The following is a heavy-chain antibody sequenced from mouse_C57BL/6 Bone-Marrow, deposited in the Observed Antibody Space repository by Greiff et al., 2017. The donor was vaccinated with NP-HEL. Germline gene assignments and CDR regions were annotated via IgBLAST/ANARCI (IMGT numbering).Heavy chain of an antibody. Sequence: DVMLVESGGGLVQPGEPLKLSCESNEYEFPSHDLSWVRKTPEKRLELFAAINRDGGRTSYPETMQRRFIISRDNTKKTLYLQMSSLRSEDTALYYCARLAGPGWYFEVWGTGTTVTVSS. CDR3: ARLAGPGWYFEV. J-gene: IGHJ1*03. CDR1: EYEFPSHD. V-gene: IGHV5-2*01. CDR2: INRDGGRT.